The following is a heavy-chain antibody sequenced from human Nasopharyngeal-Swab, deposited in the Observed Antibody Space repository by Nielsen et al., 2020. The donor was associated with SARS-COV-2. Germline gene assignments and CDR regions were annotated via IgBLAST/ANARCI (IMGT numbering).Heavy chain of an antibody. V-gene: IGHV1-18*01. D-gene: IGHD5-12*01. J-gene: IGHJ6*02. CDR2: ISAYNGNT. Sequence: WVRQAPGQGIEWMGWISAYNGNTNYAQKLQGRVTMTTDTSTSTAYMELRSLRSDDTAVYYCARDRGYSGYDSSPYYYYGMDVWGQGTTVTVSS. CDR3: ARDRGYSGYDSSPYYYYGMDV.